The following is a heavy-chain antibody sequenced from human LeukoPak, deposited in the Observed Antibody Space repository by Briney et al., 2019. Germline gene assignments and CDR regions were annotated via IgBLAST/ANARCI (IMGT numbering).Heavy chain of an antibody. V-gene: IGHV4-34*01. CDR3: GSRRTAMFGVIKGPIDY. CDR2: INHSGSP. CDR1: GGSFSGYY. Sequence: PSETLSLTCAVYGGSFSGYYWSWIRQPPGKGLEWIGEINHSGSPNNNPFLKSRVSISFDTSKNQFSLKLTSVTAADTAVYYCGSRRTAMFGVIKGPIDYWGQGTLVTVSS. D-gene: IGHD3-3*01. J-gene: IGHJ4*02.